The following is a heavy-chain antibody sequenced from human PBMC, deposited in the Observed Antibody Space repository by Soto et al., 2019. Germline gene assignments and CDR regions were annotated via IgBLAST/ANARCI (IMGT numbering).Heavy chain of an antibody. CDR1: GFTSRSYS. CDR3: ARPHYYDSSGLQYYFDY. CDR2: ISSSSSYI. D-gene: IGHD3-22*01. Sequence: GGSLRLSCAASGFTSRSYSMNWVRQAPGKGLEWVSSISSSSSYIYYADSVKGRFTISRDNAKNSLYLQMNSLRAEDTAVYYCARPHYYDSSGLQYYFDYWGQGT. V-gene: IGHV3-21*01. J-gene: IGHJ4*02.